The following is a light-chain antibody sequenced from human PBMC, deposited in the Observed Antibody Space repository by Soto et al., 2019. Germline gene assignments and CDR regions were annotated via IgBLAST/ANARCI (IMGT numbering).Light chain of an antibody. V-gene: IGKV3-15*01. CDR3: QQYVHWHPGT. CDR2: DTS. CDR1: QSVSSI. Sequence: EIVVTQSPATLSVSPGERVTLSFRSSQSVSSILAWYQQRPGQAPRLLIYDTSTRAPGIAARFSGSGSGTEFTLTISSLQYEDVAVYYCQQYVHWHPGTFGQGTKVDIK. J-gene: IGKJ1*01.